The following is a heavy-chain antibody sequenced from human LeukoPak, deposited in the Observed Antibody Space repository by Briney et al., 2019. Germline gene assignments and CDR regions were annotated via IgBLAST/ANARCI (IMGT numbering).Heavy chain of an antibody. V-gene: IGHV3-21*01. Sequence: GGSLRLSCAASGFIVSDFDMNWVRQAPGKGLEWVSYLSTSGPYIHYAESVKGRFTISRDAGNNSLYLQLDSLTVEDTAVYFCARGNYDFAYDPWGQGTLVTVSS. CDR1: GFIVSDFD. D-gene: IGHD3-3*01. J-gene: IGHJ5*02. CDR2: LSTSGPYI. CDR3: ARGNYDFAYDP.